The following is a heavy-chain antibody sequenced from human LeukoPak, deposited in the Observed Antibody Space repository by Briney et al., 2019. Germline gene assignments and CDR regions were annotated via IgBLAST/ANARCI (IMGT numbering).Heavy chain of an antibody. Sequence: PGGSLRLSCAASGFTFSTFDMNWVRQAPGKGLEWVSYISSSGSSIYYADSVKGRFTISRDNAKNSLFLQMDSLRAEDTAVYYCASDVLQRHWGQGTLVTVSS. CDR2: ISSSGSSI. D-gene: IGHD2/OR15-2a*01. CDR3: ASDVLQRH. V-gene: IGHV3-48*03. CDR1: GFTFSTFD. J-gene: IGHJ4*02.